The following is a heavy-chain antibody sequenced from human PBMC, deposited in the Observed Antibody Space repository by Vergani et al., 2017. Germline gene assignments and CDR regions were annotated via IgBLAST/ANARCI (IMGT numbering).Heavy chain of an antibody. J-gene: IGHJ4*02. D-gene: IGHD3-9*01. CDR3: AKGSNYDILTGYFDY. Sequence: EVQLVESGGGLVKPGGSLRLSCAASGFTFSSYSMNWVRQAPGKGLEWVSSISSSSSYIYYADSVKGRFTISRDNAKNSLYLQMNSLRAEDTALYYCAKGSNYDILTGYFDYWGQGTLVTVSS. CDR2: ISSSSSYI. V-gene: IGHV3-21*04. CDR1: GFTFSSYS.